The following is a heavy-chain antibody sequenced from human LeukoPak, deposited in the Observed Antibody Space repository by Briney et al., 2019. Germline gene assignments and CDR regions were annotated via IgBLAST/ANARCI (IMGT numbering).Heavy chain of an antibody. J-gene: IGHJ5*02. CDR1: GYSLTELS. Sequence: GASVKVSCKVSGYSLTELSMHWVRQAPGQGLEWMGWIKPNNGGTNYAQKFQGRVTMTRDTSISTAYMELSRLRSDDTAVYYCARARGDIVVVPAAIWFDPWGQGTLVTVSS. CDR3: ARARGDIVVVPAAIWFDP. CDR2: IKPNNGGT. V-gene: IGHV1-2*02. D-gene: IGHD2-2*01.